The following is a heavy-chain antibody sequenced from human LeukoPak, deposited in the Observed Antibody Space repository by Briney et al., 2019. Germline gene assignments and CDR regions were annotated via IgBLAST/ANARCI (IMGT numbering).Heavy chain of an antibody. D-gene: IGHD3-10*01. CDR2: MNPNSGNT. Sequence: ASVKVSCKASGYTFTGYDINWVRQATGQGLEWMGWMNPNSGNTGYAQKFQGRVTMTRNTSISTAYMELSSLRSEDTAVYYCARSITKVRGVIKGLDYWGQGTLVTVSS. J-gene: IGHJ4*02. V-gene: IGHV1-8*01. CDR1: GYTFTGYD. CDR3: ARSITKVRGVIKGLDY.